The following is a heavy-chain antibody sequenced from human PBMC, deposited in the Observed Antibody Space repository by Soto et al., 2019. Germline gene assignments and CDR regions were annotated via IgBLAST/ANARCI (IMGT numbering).Heavy chain of an antibody. CDR3: ARGSIVVVPAAAGIWFDP. CDR1: DGAFSGYY. J-gene: IGHJ5*02. Sequence: AEALSRTYAVYDGAFSGYYWSWFSQPPGKGLEWIGEINHIGSTNYNPPLKSRVTISVDTSKNQFSLKLSSVTAADTAVYYCARGSIVVVPAAAGIWFDPWGQGTLVS. V-gene: IGHV4-34*01. D-gene: IGHD2-2*01. CDR2: INHIGST.